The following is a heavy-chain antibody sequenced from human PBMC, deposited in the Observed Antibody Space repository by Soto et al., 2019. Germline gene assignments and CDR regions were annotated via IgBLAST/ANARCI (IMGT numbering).Heavy chain of an antibody. J-gene: IGHJ2*01. CDR1: GGSVSSGSYY. V-gene: IGHV4-61*01. Sequence: QVQLQESGPGLVKPSETLSLTCTVSGGSVSSGSYYWSWMRQPPGKGLEWIGYIYYSGSTNYNPSLKSRVTISVDTSKNQFSLKLSSVTAADTAVYYCARYYDSSGYLYWYFDLWGRGTLVTVSS. CDR3: ARYYDSSGYLYWYFDL. D-gene: IGHD3-22*01. CDR2: IYYSGST.